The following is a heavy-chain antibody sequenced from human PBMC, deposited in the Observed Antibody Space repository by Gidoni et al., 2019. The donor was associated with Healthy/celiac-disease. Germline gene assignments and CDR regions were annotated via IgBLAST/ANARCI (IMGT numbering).Heavy chain of an antibody. CDR3: AKDGRDGYYPDY. Sequence: EVPLLESGGGLVPPWGSLRLPCSASPFAFSSYAMGLLRQVPGKGLEGVSAISGSCGSTYTVDSVKGRFTISRDNAKTTLYLQMNSRRAEDTAVYYCAKDGRDGYYPDYWGQGTLVTVSS. D-gene: IGHD1-26*01. CDR1: PFAFSSYA. J-gene: IGHJ4*02. CDR2: ISGSCGST. V-gene: IGHV3-23*01.